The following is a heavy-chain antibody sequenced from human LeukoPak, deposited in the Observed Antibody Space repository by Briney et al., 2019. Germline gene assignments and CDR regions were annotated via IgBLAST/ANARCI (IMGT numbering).Heavy chain of an antibody. V-gene: IGHV1-69*06. D-gene: IGHD2-2*01. Sequence: SVKVSCKASGGTFSSYAVSWVRQAPGQGLEWIGRIIPIFGTANYAQKFQGRVTITADKSTSTAYMELSSLRSEDTAVYYCARDQDIVVVPATPFDPWGQGTLVTVSS. CDR3: ARDQDIVVVPATPFDP. CDR2: IIPIFGTA. J-gene: IGHJ5*02. CDR1: GGTFSSYA.